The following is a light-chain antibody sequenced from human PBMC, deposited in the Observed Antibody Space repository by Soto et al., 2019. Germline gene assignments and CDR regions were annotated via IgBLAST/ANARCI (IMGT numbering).Light chain of an antibody. V-gene: IGKV1-5*03. Sequence: DMQRTQSPSTLSASVGDRVSITCRASQTINIWLAWYQQKPGKAPKLLIHKASSLESGVPSRFSGSGSGTEFTLTITSLQPDDFATYYCQQYNSFSYTFGQGTKVDIK. J-gene: IGKJ2*01. CDR1: QTINIW. CDR2: KAS. CDR3: QQYNSFSYT.